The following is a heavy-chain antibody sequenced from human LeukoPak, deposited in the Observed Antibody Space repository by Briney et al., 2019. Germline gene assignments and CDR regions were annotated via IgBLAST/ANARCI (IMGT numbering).Heavy chain of an antibody. V-gene: IGHV4-59*01. J-gene: IGHJ4*02. CDR2: IYYSGST. CDR1: GGSISSYY. Sequence: SETLSLTCTVSGGSISSYYWSWIRHPPGKGLEWIGYIYYSGSTNYNPSLKSRVTISVDTSKNQFSLKLSSVPAADTAVYYCARAVRTYYYDSSGYYGFDYWGQGTLVTVSS. CDR3: ARAVRTYYYDSSGYYGFDY. D-gene: IGHD3-22*01.